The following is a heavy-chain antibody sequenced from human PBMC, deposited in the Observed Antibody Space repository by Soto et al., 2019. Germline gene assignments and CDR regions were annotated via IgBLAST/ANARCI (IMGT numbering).Heavy chain of an antibody. CDR1: GGSISSGGYS. CDR3: ARGLSGYSYGYIDY. CDR2: IYHSGST. Sequence: TLSLTCAVSGGSISSGGYSWSWIRQPPGKGLEWIGYIYHSGSTYYNPSLKSRVTISVDRSKNQFSLKLSSVTAADTAVYYCARGLSGYSYGYIDYWGQGTLVTGSS. J-gene: IGHJ4*02. D-gene: IGHD5-18*01. V-gene: IGHV4-30-2*01.